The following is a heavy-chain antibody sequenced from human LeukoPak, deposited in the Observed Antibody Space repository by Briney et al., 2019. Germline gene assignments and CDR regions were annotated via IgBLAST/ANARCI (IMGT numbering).Heavy chain of an antibody. CDR2: IQYDGSTK. D-gene: IGHD1-26*01. CDR1: GFIFSSYG. V-gene: IGHV3-30*02. J-gene: IGHJ4*02. CDR3: AGESGRYKLGQFDY. Sequence: PGGSLRLSCAASGFIFSSYGMHWVRQAPGKGLEWVAFIQYDGSTKYHADSVKGRFTISRDNSKNTLYLQMNSLRAEDTAVYYCAGESGRYKLGQFDYWGRGTLVTVSS.